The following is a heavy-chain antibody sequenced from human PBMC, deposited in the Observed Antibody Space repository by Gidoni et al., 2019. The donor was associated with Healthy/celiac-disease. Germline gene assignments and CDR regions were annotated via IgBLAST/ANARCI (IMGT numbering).Heavy chain of an antibody. CDR2: ISWNSGSI. CDR1: GFTFDDYA. Sequence: EVQLVESGGGLVQPGRSLRLSCAASGFTFDDYAMHWVRQTPGKGLEWVPGISWNSGSIGYADSVKGRFTISRDNAKNSLYLQMNGLRAEDTALFYCAKAQDYGLRPGFDIWGQGTMVTVSS. V-gene: IGHV3-9*01. J-gene: IGHJ3*02. CDR3: AKAQDYGLRPGFDI. D-gene: IGHD4-17*01.